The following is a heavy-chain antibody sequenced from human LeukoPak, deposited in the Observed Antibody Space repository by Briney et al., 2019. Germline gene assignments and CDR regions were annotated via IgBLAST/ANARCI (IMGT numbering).Heavy chain of an antibody. J-gene: IGHJ6*03. CDR3: ARAKPSKYDFWSGANYYYYMDV. CDR2: IYTSGST. D-gene: IGHD3-3*01. CDR1: GGSISSYY. Sequence: PSETLSLTCTVSGGSISSYYRSWIRQPAGKGLEWIGRIYTSGSTNYNPSLKSRVTMSVDTSKNQFSLKLSSVTAADTAVYYCARAKPSKYDFWSGANYYYYMDVWGKGTTVTVSS. V-gene: IGHV4-4*07.